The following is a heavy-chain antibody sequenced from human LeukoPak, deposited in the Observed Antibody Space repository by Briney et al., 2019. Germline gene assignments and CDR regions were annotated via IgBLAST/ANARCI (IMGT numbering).Heavy chain of an antibody. CDR2: INPNSGGT. CDR1: GYTFTGYY. Sequence: ASVKVSCKASGYTFTGYYMHWVRQAPGQGLEWMGRINPNSGGTNYAQKFQGRVTMTRDTSISTAYMELSRLRSDDTAVYYCARGNVLGGRHFDYWGQGTLVTVSS. D-gene: IGHD3-3*02. J-gene: IGHJ4*02. CDR3: ARGNVLGGRHFDY. V-gene: IGHV1-2*06.